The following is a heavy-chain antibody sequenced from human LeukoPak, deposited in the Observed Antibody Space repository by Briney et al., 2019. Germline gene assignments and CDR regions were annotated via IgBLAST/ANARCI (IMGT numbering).Heavy chain of an antibody. CDR1: GGTFSSYA. CDR2: IIPILGIA. Sequence: ASVKVSCKASGGTFSSYAISWVRQAPGQRLEWMGRIIPILGIANYAQKFRGRVTITADKSTSTAYMELSSLRSEDTAVYYCARDGPSGYDRPSDYWGQGTLVTVSS. CDR3: ARDGPSGYDRPSDY. J-gene: IGHJ4*02. D-gene: IGHD5-12*01. V-gene: IGHV1-69*04.